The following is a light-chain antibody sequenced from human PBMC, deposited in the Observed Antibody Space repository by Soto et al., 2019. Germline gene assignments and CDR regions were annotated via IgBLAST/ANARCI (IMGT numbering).Light chain of an antibody. Sequence: EIVLTHSPATLSVSPGERATLSCRASHSVGSNLACYPQRPGQPPILLIYDASTSAPDIPARFSGGGSETEFTLPISSRQSEDLTVYCRQQSKNWPYTYGQGTKQQIK. J-gene: IGKJ2*01. CDR3: QQSKNWPYT. CDR1: HSVGSN. V-gene: IGKV3-15*01. CDR2: DAS.